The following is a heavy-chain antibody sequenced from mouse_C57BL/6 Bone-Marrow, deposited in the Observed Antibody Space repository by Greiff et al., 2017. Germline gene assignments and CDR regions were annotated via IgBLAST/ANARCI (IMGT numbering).Heavy chain of an antibody. J-gene: IGHJ4*01. V-gene: IGHV1-53*01. CDR1: GYTFTSYW. CDR3: AREEFTTVGDMDY. D-gene: IGHD1-1*01. CDR2: INPSNGGT. Sequence: VQLQQPGTELVKPGASVKLSCKASGYTFTSYWMHWVKQRPGQGLEWIGNINPSNGGTNYNEKFKSKATLTVDKSSSTAYMQLSSLTSEDSAVYYCAREEFTTVGDMDYWGQGTSVTVSS.